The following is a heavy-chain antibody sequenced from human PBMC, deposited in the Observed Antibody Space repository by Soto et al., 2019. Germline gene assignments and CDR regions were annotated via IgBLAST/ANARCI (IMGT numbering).Heavy chain of an antibody. CDR1: GFTFSSYA. CDR3: AKPFCISSSCSGGACDI. Sequence: GGSLRLSCAASGFTFSSYAMSWVRQAPGKGLEWVSAISGSGGSTYYADSVKGRFTISRDNSRNTLYLQMNSLRADDTAVYYCAKPFCISSSCSGGACDIWGQGTMLTVS. D-gene: IGHD2-2*01. J-gene: IGHJ3*02. V-gene: IGHV3-23*01. CDR2: ISGSGGST.